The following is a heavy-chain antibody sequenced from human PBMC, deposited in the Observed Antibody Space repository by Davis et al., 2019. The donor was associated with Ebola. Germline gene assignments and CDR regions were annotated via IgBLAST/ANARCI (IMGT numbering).Heavy chain of an antibody. CDR3: AQQGSFLFYFDY. CDR1: GFTFSNYN. J-gene: IGHJ4*02. D-gene: IGHD1-26*01. V-gene: IGHV3-21*01. Sequence: PGGSLRLSCVASGFTFSNYNMNWVRQAPGKGLEWVSSISSSSSYIYYADSVRGRFTISRDNAKNSLYLQMNSLRAEDTAVYYCAQQGSFLFYFDYWGQGTLVTVSS. CDR2: ISSSSSYI.